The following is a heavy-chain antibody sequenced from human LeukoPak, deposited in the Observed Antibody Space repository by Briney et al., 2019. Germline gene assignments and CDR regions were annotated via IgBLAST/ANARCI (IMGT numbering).Heavy chain of an antibody. Sequence: GGSLRLSRAASGFTFSSYAMSWVRQAPGKGLEWVSTISDSGTFTYYADSLKGRFTISRDNSKNTLYLQMNSLRAEDTAVYYCAKWTSGSGRGSHFDYWGQGTLVTVSS. CDR3: AKWTSGSGRGSHFDY. CDR1: GFTFSSYA. J-gene: IGHJ4*02. V-gene: IGHV3-23*01. D-gene: IGHD3-10*01. CDR2: ISDSGTFT.